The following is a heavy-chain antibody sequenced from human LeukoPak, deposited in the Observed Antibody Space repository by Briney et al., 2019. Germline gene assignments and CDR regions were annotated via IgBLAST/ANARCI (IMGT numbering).Heavy chain of an antibody. CDR3: ARVVVVRVNWFDP. V-gene: IGHV1-18*04. J-gene: IGHJ5*02. D-gene: IGHD2-15*01. Sequence: ASVKVSCTASGYTFTSYGISWVRQAPGQGLEWMGWISAYNGNTNYAQKLQGRVTMTTDISTSTAYMELRSLRSDDTAVYYCARVVVVRVNWFDPWGQGTLVTVSS. CDR2: ISAYNGNT. CDR1: GYTFTSYG.